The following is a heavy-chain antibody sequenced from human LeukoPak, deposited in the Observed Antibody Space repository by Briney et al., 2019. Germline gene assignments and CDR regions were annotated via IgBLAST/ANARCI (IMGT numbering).Heavy chain of an antibody. Sequence: PSETLSLTCAVYGGSFSGYYWSWIRQPPGKGLEWIGEINHSGSTNYNPSLKSRVTISVDTSKNQFSLKLSSVTAADTAVYYCARDYIRQASRYYYYGMDVWGQGTTVTVSS. J-gene: IGHJ6*02. V-gene: IGHV4-34*01. D-gene: IGHD3-10*01. CDR3: ARDYIRQASRYYYYGMDV. CDR2: INHSGST. CDR1: GGSFSGYY.